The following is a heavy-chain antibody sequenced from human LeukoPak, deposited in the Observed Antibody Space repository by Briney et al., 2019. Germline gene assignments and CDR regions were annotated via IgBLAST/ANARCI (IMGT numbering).Heavy chain of an antibody. D-gene: IGHD1-26*01. CDR2: INHSGST. CDR3: ARGVGGSYYIR. CDR1: GGSFSGYY. Sequence: SVTLSLTCAVYGGSFSGYYWSWIRQPPGKGLEWIGEINHSGSTNYNPSLKSRVTISVDTSKNQFSLKLSSVTAADTAVYYCARGVGGSYYIRWGQGTLVTVSS. J-gene: IGHJ4*02. V-gene: IGHV4-34*01.